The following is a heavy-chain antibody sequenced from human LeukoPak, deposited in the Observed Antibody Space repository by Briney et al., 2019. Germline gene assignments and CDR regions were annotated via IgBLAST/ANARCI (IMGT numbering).Heavy chain of an antibody. CDR1: GFTFNRFY. J-gene: IGHJ4*02. CDR2: ISSNGATT. CDR3: VKDRSIAAPNNDFSDS. Sequence: GGSLRLSCSASGFTFNRFYLHWVRQAPGKGLEFVSHISSNGATTYYADSVKGRFTISRDNSKNTLYLQMSSLRADDTAVYYCVKDRSIAAPNNDFSDSWGQGALVTVSS. V-gene: IGHV3-64D*06. D-gene: IGHD6-6*01.